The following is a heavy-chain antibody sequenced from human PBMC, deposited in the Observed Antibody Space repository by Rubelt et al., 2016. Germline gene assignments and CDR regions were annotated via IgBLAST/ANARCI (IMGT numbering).Heavy chain of an antibody. V-gene: IGHV4-38-2*02. J-gene: IGHJ6*02. CDR2: IFHSGST. CDR1: GYSLNSGYF. CDR3: ARALRVGATTIHYYYGMDV. D-gene: IGHD1-26*01. Sequence: QVQLQESGPGLVKPSETLSLTCTVSGYSLNSGYFWGWLRQPPGKGLEWIGSIFHSGSTYYNPSLRSRVTISVDTSKNQFSLKLSSVTAADTAVYYCARALRVGATTIHYYYGMDVWGQGTT.